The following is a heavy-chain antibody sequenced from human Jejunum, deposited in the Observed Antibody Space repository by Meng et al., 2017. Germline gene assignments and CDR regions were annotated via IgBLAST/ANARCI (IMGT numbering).Heavy chain of an antibody. Sequence: GSLRLSCAVSGDSISGYYWNWIRQPAGKGLEWIGRIYISGTTNFNPSFESRVTMSVDTSKNEVSLHMNSVTAADTAVYYCARGGPSGGLDPWGQGTLVTVSS. CDR3: ARGGPSGGLDP. CDR1: GDSISGYY. V-gene: IGHV4-4*07. D-gene: IGHD1-26*01. J-gene: IGHJ5*01. CDR2: IYISGTT.